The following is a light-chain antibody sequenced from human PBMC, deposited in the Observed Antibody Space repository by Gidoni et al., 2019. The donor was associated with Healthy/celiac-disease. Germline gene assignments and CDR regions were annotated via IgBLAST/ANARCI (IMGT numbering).Light chain of an antibody. Sequence: DIRMTQSPSTLSASVGDRVTITCRASQSISSWLAWYQQKPGKAPKLLIYKSSSLESGVPSRFSGSGSGTEFTLTISSLQPDYFATYYCQQYNSYITFGQGTRLEIK. CDR1: QSISSW. CDR3: QQYNSYIT. V-gene: IGKV1-5*03. CDR2: KSS. J-gene: IGKJ5*01.